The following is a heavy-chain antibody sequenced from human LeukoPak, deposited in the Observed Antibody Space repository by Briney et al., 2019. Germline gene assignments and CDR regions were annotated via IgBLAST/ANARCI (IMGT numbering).Heavy chain of an antibody. J-gene: IGHJ6*02. Sequence: PGGSLRLSCAASGFTFSTYGTYWVRHGPGKGLEWGAVISFDGNNKYYVDSVKGRFTISRDNSKNTLYLQMNSLRAEDTAVFYCAKEFDFWSGSSYFYYGMDVWGQGTTVTVSS. CDR3: AKEFDFWSGSSYFYYGMDV. CDR1: GFTFSTYG. V-gene: IGHV3-30*18. CDR2: ISFDGNNK. D-gene: IGHD3-3*01.